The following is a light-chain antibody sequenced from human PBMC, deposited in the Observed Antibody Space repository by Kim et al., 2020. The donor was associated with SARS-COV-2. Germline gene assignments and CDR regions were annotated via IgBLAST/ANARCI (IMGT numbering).Light chain of an antibody. CDR3: QVWDNSGEHIV. J-gene: IGLJ2*01. Sequence: APGQTARIPGGGNILGPKSVNWYQHKPGPAPVLVISYSSDRPSGIPERFSGSNSGNTATLTISRVEAGDEAVYYCQVWDNSGEHIVFGGGTKLTVL. CDR2: YSS. V-gene: IGLV3-21*04. CDR1: ILGPKS.